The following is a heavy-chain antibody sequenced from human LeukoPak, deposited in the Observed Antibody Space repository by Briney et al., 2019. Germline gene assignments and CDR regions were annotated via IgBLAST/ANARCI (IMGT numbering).Heavy chain of an antibody. Sequence: GGSLRLSCAASGFTFSSYSMNWVRQAPGKGLEWVSSINILSNYIYYADSVKGRFTISRDNAKSSLYLQMNSLRAEDTAVYYCARGGGSYYNYWGQGTLVTVSS. CDR2: INILSNYI. V-gene: IGHV3-21*01. D-gene: IGHD1-26*01. CDR1: GFTFSSYS. CDR3: ARGGGSYYNY. J-gene: IGHJ4*02.